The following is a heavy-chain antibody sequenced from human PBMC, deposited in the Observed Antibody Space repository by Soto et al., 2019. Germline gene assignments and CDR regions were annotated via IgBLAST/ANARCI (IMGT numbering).Heavy chain of an antibody. CDR2: ISTSGTST. Sequence: QVQLVESGGGLVKPGGSLRLSCAVSGFTFSNSYMAWIRQAPGKGLEWVSYISTSGTSTFYADSVKDRFTISRDNAENFLFLQMDSRRVEDTAVYFCARAGVLFRAGFDSWGQGTLVTVAS. CDR1: GFTFSNSY. V-gene: IGHV3-11*01. J-gene: IGHJ4*02. CDR3: ARAGVLFRAGFDS. D-gene: IGHD7-27*01.